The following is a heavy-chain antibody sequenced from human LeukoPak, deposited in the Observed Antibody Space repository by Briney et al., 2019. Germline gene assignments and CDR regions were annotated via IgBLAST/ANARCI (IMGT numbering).Heavy chain of an antibody. D-gene: IGHD2-2*01. CDR3: ARELGFCSSTSCPLYHY. CDR1: GYTFTAYY. J-gene: IGHJ4*02. CDR2: INPDSAGT. V-gene: IGHV1-2*02. Sequence: ASVKVSCKASGYTFTAYYMYWVRQAPGQGLEWMGWINPDSAGTNVAQKFHGRVTMTRDTSITTAYMELNRLTSDDTAVYYCARELGFCSSTSCPLYHYWGQGTLVTVSS.